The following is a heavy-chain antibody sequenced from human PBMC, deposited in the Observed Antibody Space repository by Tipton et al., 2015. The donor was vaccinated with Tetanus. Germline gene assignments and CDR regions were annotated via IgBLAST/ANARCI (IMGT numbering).Heavy chain of an antibody. J-gene: IGHJ3*02. CDR1: GGSIRSGDHQ. CDR2: IHHSGLA. CDR3: ARNVYTVTNDAFDI. V-gene: IGHV4-30-4*08. Sequence: LRLSCTVSGGSIRSGDHQWNWIRQPPGKGLEWIAFIHHSGLAFSKPSLKSRVSISIDTSQNQFSLRLTSVTAADTAVYFCARNVYTVTNDAFDIWGHGTLVNVSS. D-gene: IGHD4-11*01.